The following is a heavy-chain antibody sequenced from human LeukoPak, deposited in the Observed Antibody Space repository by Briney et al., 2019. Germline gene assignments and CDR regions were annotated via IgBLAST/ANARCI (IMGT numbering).Heavy chain of an antibody. D-gene: IGHD2-15*01. CDR2: ISSNGDNT. Sequence: PGGSLRLSCSASGFPFNTYAIHWVRQAPGKGLEYVAGISSNGDNTDFADSAKGRFTISRDNSKSTLFLQMNSLRAEGTAVYCCTRDSALLGVAFDLWGQGTVVTVSS. V-gene: IGHV3-64D*06. CDR1: GFPFNTYA. CDR3: TRDSALLGVAFDL. J-gene: IGHJ3*01.